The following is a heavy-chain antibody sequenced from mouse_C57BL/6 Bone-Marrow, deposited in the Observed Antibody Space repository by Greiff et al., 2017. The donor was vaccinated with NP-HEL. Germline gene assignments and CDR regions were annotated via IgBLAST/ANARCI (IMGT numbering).Heavy chain of an antibody. CDR1: GYSFTSYW. J-gene: IGHJ4*01. CDR3: ARDSPDAMDY. D-gene: IGHD3-2*01. V-gene: IGHV1-55*01. Sequence: QFQLPQPGAELVKPGASVKMSCKASGYSFTSYWITWVKPRPGPGLEWIGDIYPGSGSTNYNAKFTSKATLTVDTSSSTAYMQLSSLTSEDSAVYYCARDSPDAMDYWGQGTSVTVSS. CDR2: IYPGSGST.